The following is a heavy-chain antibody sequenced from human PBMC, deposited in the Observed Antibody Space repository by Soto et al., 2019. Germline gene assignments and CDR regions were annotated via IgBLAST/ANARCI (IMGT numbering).Heavy chain of an antibody. V-gene: IGHV4-4*02. Sequence: QVQLQESGPGLVKPSGTLSLTCAVSGGSISSSNWWSWVRQPPGKGLEWIGEIYHSGSTNYNPSLKSRVTIAVDKSKNQFSLKLRSVTAADTAVYYCARVTPTAAAGTGIDYWGQGTLVTVSS. CDR3: ARVTPTAAAGTGIDY. D-gene: IGHD6-13*01. J-gene: IGHJ4*02. CDR1: GGSISSSNW. CDR2: IYHSGST.